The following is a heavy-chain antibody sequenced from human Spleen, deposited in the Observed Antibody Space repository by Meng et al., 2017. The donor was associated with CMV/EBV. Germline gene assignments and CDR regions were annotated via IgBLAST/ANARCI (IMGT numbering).Heavy chain of an antibody. J-gene: IGHJ6*02. V-gene: IGHV1-2*02. CDR1: GYTFNGYY. CDR2: INPNSGDT. D-gene: IGHD2-2*01. Sequence: ASVKVSCKATGYTFNGYYMHWVRPAPGQGLEWMGWINPNSGDTKYAPKSQGRVTMTRDTSISTAYMELSRLRSDDTAVYYCARSRDCSSTSCYGHYYYGMDVWGQGTTVTVSS. CDR3: ARSRDCSSTSCYGHYYYGMDV.